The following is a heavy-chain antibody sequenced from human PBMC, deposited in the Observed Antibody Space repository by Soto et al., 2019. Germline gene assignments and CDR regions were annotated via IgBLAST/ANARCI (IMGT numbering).Heavy chain of an antibody. CDR2: ISGRGGST. D-gene: IGHD3-22*01. CDR3: SKGRVDYYDSSGYLGGYYYGMGV. Sequence: AASLRPSYNSSGFPFSTFSMSRYRQAPGAGLEWVSAISGRGGSTYFADSVKGRFTISRDNSKNMLYLQMNSLRAEDTAVFFCSKGRVDYYDSSGYLGGYYYGMGVWGQGT. V-gene: IGHV3-23*01. J-gene: IGHJ6*02. CDR1: GFPFSTFS.